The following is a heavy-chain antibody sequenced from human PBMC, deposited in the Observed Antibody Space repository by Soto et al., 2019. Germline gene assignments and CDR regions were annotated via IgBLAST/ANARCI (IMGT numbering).Heavy chain of an antibody. D-gene: IGHD3-10*01. Sequence: GASVKVSCKASAYTFTNYGISWVRQAPGQGLEWMGWISAYNGNINYAQKFRGRVTMTTDTSTSSAYLEVRSLRSDDTAVYYCASAYYYGSGSYDIWGQGTMVTVSS. CDR3: ASAYYYGSGSYDI. CDR2: ISAYNGNI. V-gene: IGHV1-18*01. CDR1: AYTFTNYG. J-gene: IGHJ3*02.